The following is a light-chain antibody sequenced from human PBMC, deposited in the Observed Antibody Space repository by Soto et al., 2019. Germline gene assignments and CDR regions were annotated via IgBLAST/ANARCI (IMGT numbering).Light chain of an antibody. Sequence: QSALTQPASVSGSPGQSITISCTGTSSDVGSYNLVSWYQQHPGKAPKLMIYEGSKRPSGVSNRFSGSKSGNTASLTISGLKAEDEADYYCCSYAGSSTCGFGGGTKLTVL. J-gene: IGLJ2*01. CDR2: EGS. CDR3: CSYAGSSTCG. V-gene: IGLV2-23*01. CDR1: SSDVGSYNL.